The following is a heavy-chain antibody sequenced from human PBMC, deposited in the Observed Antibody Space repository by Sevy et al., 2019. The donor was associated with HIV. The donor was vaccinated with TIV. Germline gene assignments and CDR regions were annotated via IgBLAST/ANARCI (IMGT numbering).Heavy chain of an antibody. CDR1: GLTFRSHA. D-gene: IGHD1-26*01. V-gene: IGHV3-30-3*01. CDR2: ISYDGAVR. Sequence: GGSLRLSCAASGLTFRSHAMHLVRQAPGKGLEWVTVISYDGAVRYYGESVKGRFTVSRDNSKNTLYLQMNSLRPDDTAVYYCAREAGYSAKNDAFAFWGQGTMVTVSS. CDR3: AREAGYSAKNDAFAF. J-gene: IGHJ3*01.